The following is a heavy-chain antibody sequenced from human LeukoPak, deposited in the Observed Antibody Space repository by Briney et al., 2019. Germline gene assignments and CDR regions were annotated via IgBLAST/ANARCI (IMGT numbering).Heavy chain of an antibody. CDR1: GGSISSYY. J-gene: IGHJ3*02. Sequence: PSETLSLTCTVSGGSISSYYWSWIRQPPGKGLEWIGYIYYSGSTNYNPSLKSRVTISVDTSKNQFSLKLSSVTAADTAVYYCARGRGYSYGSRYYDSSGYYYGTNAFDIWGQGTMVTVSS. V-gene: IGHV4-59*01. D-gene: IGHD3-22*01. CDR3: ARGRGYSYGSRYYDSSGYYYGTNAFDI. CDR2: IYYSGST.